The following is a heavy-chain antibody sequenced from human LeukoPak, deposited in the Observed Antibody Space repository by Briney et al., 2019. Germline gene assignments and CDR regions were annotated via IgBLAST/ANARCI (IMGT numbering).Heavy chain of an antibody. Sequence: PGGSLRLSCAASGFTFSSYSMTWVRQAPGKGLEWVSSISSSSSYIYYADSVKGRFTISRDNAKNSLYLQMNSLRAEDTAVYYCARTNNLGYYFDYWGQGTPVTVSS. V-gene: IGHV3-21*04. D-gene: IGHD3-16*01. CDR2: ISSSSSYI. J-gene: IGHJ4*02. CDR3: ARTNNLGYYFDY. CDR1: GFTFSSYS.